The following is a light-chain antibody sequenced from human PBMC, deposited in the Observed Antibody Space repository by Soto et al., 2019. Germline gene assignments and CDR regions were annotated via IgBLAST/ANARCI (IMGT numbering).Light chain of an antibody. J-gene: IGLJ1*01. V-gene: IGLV2-23*02. Sequence: QSALTQPASVSGSPGQSITISCTGPSSDVGSYNLVSWYQQYPGKAPKLIIFEVFKRPSGVSHRFSGSKSGNTASLTISGLQAEDEVNYYCCSYAGRATYVFGGGTKVTVL. CDR2: EVF. CDR1: SSDVGSYNL. CDR3: CSYAGRATYV.